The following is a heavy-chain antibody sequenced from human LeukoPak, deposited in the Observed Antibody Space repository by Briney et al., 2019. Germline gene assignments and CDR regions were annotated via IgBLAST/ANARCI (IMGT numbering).Heavy chain of an antibody. J-gene: IGHJ4*02. CDR3: ARVVGYCSSTSCYYFDY. D-gene: IGHD2-2*01. CDR1: GGSISSGGYY. Sequence: PSETLSPTCTISGGSISSGGYYWSWIRQRPGKGLEWIGYIYYTGSTYYNPSLKSRVTISVDTSKNQFSLKLSSVTAADTAVYYCARVVGYCSSTSCYYFDYWGQGTLVTVSS. CDR2: IYYTGST. V-gene: IGHV4-31*03.